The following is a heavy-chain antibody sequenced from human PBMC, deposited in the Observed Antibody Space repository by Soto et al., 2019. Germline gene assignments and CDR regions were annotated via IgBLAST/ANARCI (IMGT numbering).Heavy chain of an antibody. Sequence: GGSLRLSCAASGFTFSSYSMNWVRQAPGKGLEWVSSISSSSRYIYYADSVKGRFTISRDNAKNSLYLQMNSLRAEDTAVYYCASSVRYHSAFDIWGQGTMVTVSS. J-gene: IGHJ3*02. CDR1: GFTFSSYS. CDR3: ASSVRYHSAFDI. D-gene: IGHD3-10*01. CDR2: ISSSSRYI. V-gene: IGHV3-21*01.